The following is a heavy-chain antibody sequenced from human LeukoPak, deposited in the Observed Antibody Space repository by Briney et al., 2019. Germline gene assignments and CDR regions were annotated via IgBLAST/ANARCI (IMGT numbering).Heavy chain of an antibody. D-gene: IGHD3-3*01. Sequence: PGESLRLSCAASGFTFTTYWMSWVRQLPGKGLEWVANINQDGTEKYYVDSVKGRFTISRDNAKNSLYLQMNSLRAEDTAVYYCARCYGAYYDFWSGYKGYYFDYWGQGTLVTVSS. CDR1: GFTFTTYW. V-gene: IGHV3-7*01. CDR3: ARCYGAYYDFWSGYKGYYFDY. J-gene: IGHJ4*02. CDR2: INQDGTEK.